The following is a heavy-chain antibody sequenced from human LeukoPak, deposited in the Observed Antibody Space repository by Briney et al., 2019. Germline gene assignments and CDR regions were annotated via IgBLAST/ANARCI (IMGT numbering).Heavy chain of an antibody. CDR2: MNPNSGNT. CDR3: ARFLRGRFLGSSPPGY. D-gene: IGHD3-3*01. J-gene: IGHJ4*02. CDR1: GYTFTSYG. V-gene: IGHV1-8*02. Sequence: ASVKVSRKASGYTFTSYGISWVRQAPGQGLGWMGWMNPNSGNTGYAQKFQGRVTMTRNTSISTAYMELSSLRSEDTAVYYCARFLRGRFLGSSPPGYWGQGTLVTVSS.